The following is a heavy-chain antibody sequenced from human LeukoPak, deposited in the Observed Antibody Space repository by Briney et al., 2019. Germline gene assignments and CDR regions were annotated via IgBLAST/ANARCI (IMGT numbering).Heavy chain of an antibody. CDR2: ISSSSSYI. J-gene: IGHJ4*02. CDR3: ARKGASSSWYGGCYFDY. V-gene: IGHV3-21*01. CDR1: GFTFSSYS. Sequence: PGGSLRLSCAASGFTFSSYSMNWVRQAPGKGLEWVSSISSSSSYIYYADSVKGRFTISRDNAKNSLYLQMNSLRAEDTAVYYCARKGASSSWYGGCYFDYWGQGTLVTVSS. D-gene: IGHD6-13*01.